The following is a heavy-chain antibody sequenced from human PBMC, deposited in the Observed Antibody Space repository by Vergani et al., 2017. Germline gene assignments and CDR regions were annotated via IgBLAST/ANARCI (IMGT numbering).Heavy chain of an antibody. Sequence: QVQLQQWGGGLLKPSETLSLTCVVNGGSFTSYHWTWIRQSPGEELEWVGDIDHTGRPDYNPSLKSRFTMSVDKSRNQFSLTLNSVTATYTAIYFCARVNTETNGHLYYYYYMDVWGQGTAVTVS. D-gene: IGHD4-11*01. V-gene: IGHV4-34*01. CDR2: IDHTGRP. J-gene: IGHJ6*03. CDR3: ARVNTETNGHLYYYYYMDV. CDR1: GGSFTSYH.